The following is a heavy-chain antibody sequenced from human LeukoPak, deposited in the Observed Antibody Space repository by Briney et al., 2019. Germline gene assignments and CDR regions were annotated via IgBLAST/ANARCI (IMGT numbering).Heavy chain of an antibody. Sequence: GGSLRLSCAVSGITLSNYGMSWVRQAPGKGLEWVAGISGSGGTTNYADSVKGRFTISRDNPKNTLYLQMNSLRAEDTAVYYCAKAGRIAALFDYWGQGTLVTVSS. CDR2: ISGSGGTT. CDR1: GITLSNYG. V-gene: IGHV3-23*01. J-gene: IGHJ4*02. D-gene: IGHD6-6*01. CDR3: AKAGRIAALFDY.